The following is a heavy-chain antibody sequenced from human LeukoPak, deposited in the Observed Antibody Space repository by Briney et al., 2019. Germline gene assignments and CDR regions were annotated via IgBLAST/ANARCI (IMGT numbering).Heavy chain of an antibody. D-gene: IGHD4-17*01. V-gene: IGHV3-7*03. CDR2: IKQDGNEK. J-gene: IGHJ4*02. CDR3: ARDYPLAYGVPGEASSDY. CDR1: GFTFRTYW. Sequence: GGSLRLSCAASGFTFRTYWMSWVRQAPGKGLEWVANIKQDGNEKYYVDSVKGRFTISRDNAKNSLDLQMNSLRVEDTAVYYCARDYPLAYGVPGEASSDYWGQGTLVTVSS.